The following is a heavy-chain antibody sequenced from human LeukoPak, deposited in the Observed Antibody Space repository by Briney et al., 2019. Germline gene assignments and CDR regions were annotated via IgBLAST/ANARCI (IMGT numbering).Heavy chain of an antibody. CDR2: INHNGNVN. CDR1: GFTFSSYW. D-gene: IGHD2-15*01. Sequence: GGSLRLSCAASGFTFSSYWMNWARQAPGKGLEWVASINHNGNVNYYVDSVKGRFTISRNNAKNSLYLQMSNLGAEDTAVYFCARGGSLDVWGQGATVTVSS. V-gene: IGHV3-7*03. CDR3: ARGGSLDV. J-gene: IGHJ6*02.